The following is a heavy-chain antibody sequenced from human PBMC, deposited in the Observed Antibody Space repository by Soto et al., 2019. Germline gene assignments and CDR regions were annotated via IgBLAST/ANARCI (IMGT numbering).Heavy chain of an antibody. J-gene: IGHJ4*02. V-gene: IGHV3-9*01. Sequence: EVQLVESGGGLVQPGRSLRLSCAASGFTFDDYAMHWVRQAPGKGLEWVAGISWNSGSIGYADSVKGRFTISRDNAKNSLYLQMNSLRADDTAFYYCAKDLGYGYGHHFYFWGQGILVTVSS. CDR3: AKDLGYGYGHHFYF. D-gene: IGHD5-18*01. CDR1: GFTFDDYA. CDR2: ISWNSGSI.